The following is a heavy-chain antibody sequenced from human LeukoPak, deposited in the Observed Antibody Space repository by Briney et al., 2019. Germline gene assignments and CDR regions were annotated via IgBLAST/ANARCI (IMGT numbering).Heavy chain of an antibody. Sequence: GGSLKLSCAASGLTFSDSYMSWIRQTPGKGLEWVSYISSSGSIIHYADSVKGRFTVSRDNAKNSLYLQMNSLRAEDTAVYYCARGFVNHYLAFDLWAVAPWSLSPQ. CDR3: ARGFVNHYLAFDL. D-gene: IGHD1-14*01. V-gene: IGHV3-11*01. CDR1: GLTFSDSY. CDR2: ISSSGSII. J-gene: IGHJ2*01.